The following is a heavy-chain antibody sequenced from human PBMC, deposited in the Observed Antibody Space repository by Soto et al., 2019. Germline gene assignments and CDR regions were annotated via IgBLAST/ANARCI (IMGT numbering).Heavy chain of an antibody. V-gene: IGHV3-23*01. J-gene: IGHJ4*02. CDR2: ISGSGDSP. D-gene: IGHD6-19*01. Sequence: GGSLRLCCSASGFPFSNYAMSWVRPAPGKGLEWVSIISGSGDSPYYADSVKGRFTISRDNSRNTLYLQMNSLRAGDSAKYYCAKEGTSGLYYFDYWGQGTLVTVSS. CDR3: AKEGTSGLYYFDY. CDR1: GFPFSNYA.